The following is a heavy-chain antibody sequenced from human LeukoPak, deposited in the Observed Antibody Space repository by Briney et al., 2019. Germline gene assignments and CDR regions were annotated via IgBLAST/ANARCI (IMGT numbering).Heavy chain of an antibody. J-gene: IGHJ4*02. CDR1: GYTFTSYA. Sequence: ASVKVSCKASGYTFTSYAMNWVRQAPGQGLEWMGWINPNSGGTNYAQKFQGRVTMTRDTSTSTAYMELSRLRSDDTAVYYCASTTQLWLLLVYWGQGTLVTVSS. CDR3: ASTTQLWLLLVY. D-gene: IGHD5-18*01. CDR2: INPNSGGT. V-gene: IGHV1-2*02.